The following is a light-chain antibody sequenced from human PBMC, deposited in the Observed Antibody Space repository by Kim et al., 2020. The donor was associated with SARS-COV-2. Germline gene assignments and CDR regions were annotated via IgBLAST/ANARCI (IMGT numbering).Light chain of an antibody. CDR3: QQYGSSPRT. Sequence: PPGERAPLSCRASQSVSSSYLAWYQQKPGQAPRLLIYGASSRATGIPDRFSGSGSGTDFTLTISRLEPEDFAVYYCQQYGSSPRTFGRGTKVDIK. V-gene: IGKV3-20*01. CDR1: QSVSSSY. J-gene: IGKJ4*02. CDR2: GAS.